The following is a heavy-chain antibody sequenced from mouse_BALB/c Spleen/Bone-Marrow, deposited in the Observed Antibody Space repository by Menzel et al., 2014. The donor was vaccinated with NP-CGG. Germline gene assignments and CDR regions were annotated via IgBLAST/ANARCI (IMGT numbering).Heavy chain of an antibody. CDR2: IWGDGST. CDR3: ARDSFLITRALDY. D-gene: IGHD2-4*01. J-gene: IGHJ4*01. V-gene: IGHV2-6-7*01. Sequence: VHLVESGPGLVAPSQSLSITYTVSGLSLTGYGVSWVRQPPGKGLEWLGMIWGDGSTDYNSAPKSRLSINKDNSKSQVFLKMNSLQTDDTARYYCARDSFLITRALDYWGQGTSVTVSS. CDR1: GLSLTGYG.